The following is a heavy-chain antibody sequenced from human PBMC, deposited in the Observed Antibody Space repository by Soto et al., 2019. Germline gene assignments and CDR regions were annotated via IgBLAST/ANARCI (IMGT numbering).Heavy chain of an antibody. D-gene: IGHD2-15*01. CDR1: GFTFSDSA. Sequence: EVQLVESGGGLVQPGGSLKLSCAASGFTFSDSAMHWVRQASGKGLEWVGRIRSKPNTDATAYAASVKGRFTISRDDSKNTAYQQMNSLKTEDTAVYYCTRHVDCSGGSCYSGYYYYMDVWGKGTTVTVSS. J-gene: IGHJ6*03. CDR2: IRSKPNTDAT. CDR3: TRHVDCSGGSCYSGYYYYMDV. V-gene: IGHV3-73*01.